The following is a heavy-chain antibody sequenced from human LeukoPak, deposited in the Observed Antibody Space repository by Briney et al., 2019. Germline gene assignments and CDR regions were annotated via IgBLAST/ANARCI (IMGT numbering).Heavy chain of an antibody. V-gene: IGHV3-23*01. Sequence: PGGSLRLSCAASGFIFSSYAISWVRQAPGKGLEWVSAISGSGGNTYYADSVKGRFTISRDNSKNTLYLQMNSLRAEDTALYFCAKDTHGSYWGQGTLVTVSS. CDR2: ISGSGGNT. D-gene: IGHD1-26*01. J-gene: IGHJ4*02. CDR3: AKDTHGSY. CDR1: GFIFSSYA.